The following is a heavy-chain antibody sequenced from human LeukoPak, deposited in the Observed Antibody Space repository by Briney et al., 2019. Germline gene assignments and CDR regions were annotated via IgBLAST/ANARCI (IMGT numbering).Heavy chain of an antibody. CDR1: GDSISSSSYC. J-gene: IGHJ3*02. Sequence: SETLSLTCTVSGDSISSSSYCWDWIRQPPGKRLEWTGNIYNSANTYYNPSLKTRITMSVDTSKNQFSLKLNSVTAADTGIYYCARHSRSAYTGYENAFDIWGQGTMVTVSS. CDR3: ARHSRSAYTGYENAFDI. D-gene: IGHD5-12*01. CDR2: IYNSANT. V-gene: IGHV4-39*01.